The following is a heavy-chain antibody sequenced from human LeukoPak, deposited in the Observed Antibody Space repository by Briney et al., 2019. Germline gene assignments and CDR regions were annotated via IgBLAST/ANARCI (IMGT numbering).Heavy chain of an antibody. CDR2: INHSGST. CDR1: GGSFSGYY. CDR3: ARGPYDYVWGSYRYTGYFDY. V-gene: IGHV4-34*01. J-gene: IGHJ4*02. Sequence: SETLSLTCAVYGGSFSGYYWSWIRQPPGKGLEWIGEINHSGSTNYNPSLESRVTISVDTSKNQFSLKLSSVTAADTAVYYCARGPYDYVWGSYRYTGYFDYWGQGTLVTVSS. D-gene: IGHD3-16*02.